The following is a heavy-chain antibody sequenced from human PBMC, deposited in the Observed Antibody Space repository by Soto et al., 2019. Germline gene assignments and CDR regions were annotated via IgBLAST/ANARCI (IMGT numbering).Heavy chain of an antibody. V-gene: IGHV3-30*03. CDR1: GFTFSSYC. CDR2: ISYDGSNK. Sequence: PGGSLRLSCAASGFTFSSYCMHWVRQAPGKWLEWVADISYDGSNKYYADSVKGRFTISRDNSKNTLYLQMNSLRAEDTAVYYCALASSDYYYYGMNVWGQGTTVTVSS. CDR3: ALASSDYYYYGMNV. J-gene: IGHJ6*02. D-gene: IGHD2-2*01.